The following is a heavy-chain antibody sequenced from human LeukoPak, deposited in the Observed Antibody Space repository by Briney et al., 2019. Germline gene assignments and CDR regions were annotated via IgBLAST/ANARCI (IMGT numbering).Heavy chain of an antibody. CDR1: GGSISSGGYY. V-gene: IGHV4-30-4*01. D-gene: IGHD2-2*01. CDR3: ARAAPYCSSTSCYAFDI. CDR2: IYYSGST. J-gene: IGHJ3*02. Sequence: PSQTLSLTCTVSGGSISSGGYYWSWIRQPPGKGLEWIGYIYYSGSTYYNPSLKSRVTISVDTSKNQFSLKLSSVTAADTAVYYCARAAPYCSSTSCYAFDIWGQGTMATVSS.